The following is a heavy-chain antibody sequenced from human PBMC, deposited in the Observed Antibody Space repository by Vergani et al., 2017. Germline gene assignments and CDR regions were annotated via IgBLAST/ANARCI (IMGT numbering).Heavy chain of an antibody. CDR1: GYTLTELS. Sequence: QVQLVQSGAEVKKPGASVKVSCKVSGYTLTELSMHWVRQAPGKGLEWMGGFDPEDGETIYAQKFQGRVTMTEDTSTDTAYMELSSLRSEDTAVYYCARDYTKENNYDSSGYSAAFDMWGQGTMVTVSS. J-gene: IGHJ3*02. CDR2: FDPEDGET. V-gene: IGHV1-24*01. D-gene: IGHD3-22*01. CDR3: ARDYTKENNYDSSGYSAAFDM.